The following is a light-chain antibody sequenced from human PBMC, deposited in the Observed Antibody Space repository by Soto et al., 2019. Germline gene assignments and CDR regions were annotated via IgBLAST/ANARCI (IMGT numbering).Light chain of an antibody. CDR3: SSYTSSSTYV. CDR2: DVS. V-gene: IGLV2-14*01. CDR1: SSDVGAYNY. Sequence: QSALTQPASVSGSPGESITNSCTGTSSDVGAYNYVSWYQQDPGKAPKLMIYDVSSRPSGVSNRFSGSKSGHTASLTISGLQAEDEADYYCSSYTSSSTYVFGTGTKLTVL. J-gene: IGLJ1*01.